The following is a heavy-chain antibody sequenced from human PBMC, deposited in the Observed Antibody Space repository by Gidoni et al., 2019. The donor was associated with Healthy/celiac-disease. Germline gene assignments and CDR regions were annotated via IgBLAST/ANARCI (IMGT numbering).Heavy chain of an antibody. D-gene: IGHD3-22*01. J-gene: IGHJ3*02. V-gene: IGHV3-49*04. Sequence: EVQLVESGGGLVQPWRSLRLPGTASGFTLGDYAMSWVRQAPGKGLEWVGFIISKAYGGTTEYAASVKGRFTISRDDSKSIAYLQMNSLKTEDTAVYYCTRGYYDSLAYAFDIWGQGTMVTVSS. CDR2: IISKAYGGTT. CDR1: GFTLGDYA. CDR3: TRGYYDSLAYAFDI.